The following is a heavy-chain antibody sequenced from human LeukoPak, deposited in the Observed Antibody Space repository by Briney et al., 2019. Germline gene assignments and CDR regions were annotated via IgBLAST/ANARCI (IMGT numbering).Heavy chain of an antibody. V-gene: IGHV4-59*01. CDR1: GGSISSYY. Sequence: SETLSLTCTVSGGSISSYYWSWIRQPPGKGLEWIGYIYYSGSTNYNPSLKSRVTISVDTSKNQFSLKLSSVTAADTAVYYCARDSESYSGSYRFDIWGQGTMVTVSS. J-gene: IGHJ3*02. D-gene: IGHD1-26*01. CDR3: ARDSESYSGSYRFDI. CDR2: IYYSGST.